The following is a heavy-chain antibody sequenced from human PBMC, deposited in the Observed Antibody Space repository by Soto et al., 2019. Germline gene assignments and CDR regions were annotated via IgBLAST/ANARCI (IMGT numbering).Heavy chain of an antibody. J-gene: IGHJ6*02. CDR3: ARDFWSGPRPYYYYGMDV. Sequence: GGSLRLSCAASGFTFSSYGMHWVRQAPGKGLEWVAVIWYDGSNKYYADSVKGRFTISRDNSKNTLYLQMNSLRAEDTAVYYCARDFWSGPRPYYYYGMDVWGQGTTVTVSS. D-gene: IGHD3-3*01. CDR1: GFTFSSYG. V-gene: IGHV3-33*01. CDR2: IWYDGSNK.